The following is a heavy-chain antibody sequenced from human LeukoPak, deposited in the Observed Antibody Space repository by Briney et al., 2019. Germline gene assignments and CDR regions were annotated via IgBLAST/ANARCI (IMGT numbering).Heavy chain of an antibody. Sequence: SETLSLTCAVYVGSFSGYYWSWIRQPPGKGLEWIGEINHSGSTNYNSSLESRVTISVDTSKNQFSLKLSSVTAADTAVYYCARVVRYDFWSGPYYYYYYMDVWGKGTTVTVSS. V-gene: IGHV4-34*01. CDR3: ARVVRYDFWSGPYYYYYYMDV. CDR1: VGSFSGYY. D-gene: IGHD3-3*01. J-gene: IGHJ6*03. CDR2: INHSGST.